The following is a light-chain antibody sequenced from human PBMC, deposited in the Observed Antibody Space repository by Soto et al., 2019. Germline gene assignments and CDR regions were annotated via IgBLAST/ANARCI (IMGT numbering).Light chain of an antibody. J-gene: IGKJ5*01. Sequence: EIVMTQSPATLSVSPGERATLSCRASQSISSHLAWYQKQPGQAPRLLIYAASTRATGIPARFSGSGSGTEFTLTIRSLQSEDFAVYYCQHYNNWPSITFGQGTRLEIK. V-gene: IGKV3-15*01. CDR1: QSISSH. CDR2: AAS. CDR3: QHYNNWPSIT.